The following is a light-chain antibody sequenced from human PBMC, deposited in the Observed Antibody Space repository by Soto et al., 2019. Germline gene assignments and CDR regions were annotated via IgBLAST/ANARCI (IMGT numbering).Light chain of an antibody. V-gene: IGLV2-14*03. Sequence: VLTQPASVSASPGQSITISCTGTSTDIGAYKFVSWYQQHPGKAPKLMIYDVTSRPSGVSNRFSGSKSGNTASLIISGLQAEDEADYYCFSYTSFDTYVFGTGTKVTVL. CDR3: FSYTSFDTYV. J-gene: IGLJ1*01. CDR1: STDIGAYKF. CDR2: DVT.